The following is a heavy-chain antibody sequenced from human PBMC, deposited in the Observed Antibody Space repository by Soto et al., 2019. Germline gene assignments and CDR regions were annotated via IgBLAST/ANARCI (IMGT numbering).Heavy chain of an antibody. CDR1: GFTFSSYV. Sequence: PGGSLRLSCAASGFTFSSYVMHWVRQAPGKGLEWVAVISYDGSNKYYADSVQGRITISRDNSKNTLYLQMNSLRAEDTAVYYCARGGPRVYDSSGYPEYFDYWGQGTLVTVSS. V-gene: IGHV3-30-3*01. CDR2: ISYDGSNK. J-gene: IGHJ4*02. D-gene: IGHD3-22*01. CDR3: ARGGPRVYDSSGYPEYFDY.